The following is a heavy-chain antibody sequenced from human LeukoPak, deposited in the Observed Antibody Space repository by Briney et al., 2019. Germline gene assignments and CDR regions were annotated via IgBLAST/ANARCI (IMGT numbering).Heavy chain of an antibody. Sequence: ASVKVFCKPLGYTSTATLIPGFEQPLGQGLDGMGIIDPSGGSTNYAQKFQGRVTMTRDTSTSTVYMELSSLRSEDTAVYYCATAKFGGNSYFDYWGQGTLVTVSS. CDR2: IDPSGGST. D-gene: IGHD4-23*01. CDR3: ATAKFGGNSYFDY. J-gene: IGHJ4*02. CDR1: GYTSTAT. V-gene: IGHV1-46*02.